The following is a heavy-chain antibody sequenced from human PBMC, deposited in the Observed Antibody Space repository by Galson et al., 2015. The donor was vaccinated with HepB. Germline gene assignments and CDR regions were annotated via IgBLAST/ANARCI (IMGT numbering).Heavy chain of an antibody. CDR1: GFIFSDYY. V-gene: IGHV3-11*01. CDR2: ISRTGTTI. CDR3: VRDITLPGSFYYFDS. D-gene: IGHD1-14*01. Sequence: SLRLSCAASGFIFSDYYMSWIRQAPGKGLEWISHISRTGTTIFYSDSVEGRFTVPRDNTKNSLYLRMNSLRDDDTAVYCCVRDITLPGSFYYFDSWGQGTLVTVSS. J-gene: IGHJ4*02.